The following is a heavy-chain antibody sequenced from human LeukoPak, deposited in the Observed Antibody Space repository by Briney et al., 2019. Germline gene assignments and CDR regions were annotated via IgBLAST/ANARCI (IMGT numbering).Heavy chain of an antibody. CDR2: ISGSGGTT. J-gene: IGHJ4*02. CDR3: AKDREYYDSIYFDY. D-gene: IGHD3-22*01. Sequence: GGSLGLSCAAFGFTFSSYGMTWVRQAPGKGLEWVSGISGSGGTTYYADSVKGRFTISRDNSKNTLYLQMNSLRAEDTAVYYCAKDREYYDSIYFDYWGQGTLVTVSS. CDR1: GFTFSSYG. V-gene: IGHV3-23*01.